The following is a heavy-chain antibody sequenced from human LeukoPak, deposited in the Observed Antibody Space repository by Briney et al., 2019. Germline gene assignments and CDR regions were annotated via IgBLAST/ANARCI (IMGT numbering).Heavy chain of an antibody. CDR1: GFTVSSNY. V-gene: IGHV3-66*01. CDR3: ARGDYFDY. J-gene: IGHJ4*02. Sequence: QSGGSLRLSCAASGFTVSSNYMTWVRQAPGKGLEWVSVIYADGSTYYANSVKGRFTISRDNSKNTLSLLMNSLRAEDTAVYYCARGDYFDYWGQGTLVAVSS. CDR2: IYADGST.